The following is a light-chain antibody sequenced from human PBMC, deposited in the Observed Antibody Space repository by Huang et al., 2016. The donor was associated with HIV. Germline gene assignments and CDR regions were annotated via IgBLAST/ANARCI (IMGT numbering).Light chain of an antibody. CDR1: KSIRKF. CDR3: QQTDNIPRT. Sequence: DIQMTQSPSSLSASVGDRVTIACRASKSIRKFLNWYQQKPGEAPKLLRHSASSLQSGVPSRFSGSGSGTDFTLTITSLQPEDFATYYCQQTDNIPRTFGQGTKVVIK. J-gene: IGKJ1*01. CDR2: SAS. V-gene: IGKV1-39*01.